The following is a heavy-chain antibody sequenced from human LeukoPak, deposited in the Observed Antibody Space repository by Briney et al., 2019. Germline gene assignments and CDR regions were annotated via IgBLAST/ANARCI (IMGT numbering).Heavy chain of an antibody. CDR1: GGPFSGYD. D-gene: IGHD3-22*01. V-gene: IGHV4-34*01. Sequence: NPSETLSLTCAVYGGPFSGYDWHWIRQPPGKGLEWIGEIHHSGSTNYNPSLKSRVTISVDTSKNQFSLILSSVTAADTAVYYCARGGRSWLLLKRYFDLWGRGTLVTVSS. CDR2: IHHSGST. CDR3: ARGGRSWLLLKRYFDL. J-gene: IGHJ2*01.